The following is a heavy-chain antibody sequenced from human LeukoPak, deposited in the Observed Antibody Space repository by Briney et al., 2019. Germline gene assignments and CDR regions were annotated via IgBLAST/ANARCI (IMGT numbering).Heavy chain of an antibody. CDR3: ARGLLDGYTHPAAFDI. V-gene: IGHV4-59*01. Sequence: ASETLSLTCTVSGGSISSYYWSWIRQPPGKGLEWIGYIYYSGSTNYNPSLKKRVTISVDTSKNQFSLKLSSVTAADTAVYYCARGLLDGYTHPAAFDIWGQGTMVTVSS. D-gene: IGHD5-24*01. J-gene: IGHJ3*02. CDR2: IYYSGST. CDR1: GGSISSYY.